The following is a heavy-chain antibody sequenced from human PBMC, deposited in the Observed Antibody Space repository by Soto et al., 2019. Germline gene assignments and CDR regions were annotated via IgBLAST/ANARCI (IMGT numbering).Heavy chain of an antibody. CDR3: AKTGGSTENYGMDV. J-gene: IGHJ6*02. CDR2: ISGSGGST. CDR1: GFTVSSNY. V-gene: IGHV3-23*01. D-gene: IGHD6-13*01. Sequence: LRLSCAASGFTVSSNYMCWVRQAPGKGLEWVSAISGSGGSTYYADSVKGRFTISRDNSKNTLYLQMNSLRAEDTAVYYCAKTGGSTENYGMDVWGQGTTVTVSS.